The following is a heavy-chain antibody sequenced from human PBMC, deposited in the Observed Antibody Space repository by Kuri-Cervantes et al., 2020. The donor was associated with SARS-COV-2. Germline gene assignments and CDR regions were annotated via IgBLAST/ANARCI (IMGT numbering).Heavy chain of an antibody. CDR3: ARDPRYCSSTSCYNYFDY. D-gene: IGHD2-2*02. CDR1: GFTFSGHW. J-gene: IGHJ4*02. Sequence: GESLKISCAASGFTFSGHWIHWVRQAPGKGLVWVSRINPDGSYTNNADSVKGRFTLSRDNAKNMLFLQMNSLRAEDTAVYYCARDPRYCSSTSCYNYFDYWGQGTLVTVSS. V-gene: IGHV3-74*01. CDR2: INPDGSYT.